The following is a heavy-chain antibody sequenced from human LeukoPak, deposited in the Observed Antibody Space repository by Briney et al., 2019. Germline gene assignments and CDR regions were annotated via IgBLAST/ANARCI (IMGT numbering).Heavy chain of an antibody. D-gene: IGHD6-13*01. Sequence: PSETLSLTCTVSGGSTSSYYWSWIRQPAGKGLEWIGRIYTSGSTNYNPSLKSRVTMSVDTSKNQFSLKLSSVTAADTAVYYCARDLVSSSWLSANYYYYYGMDVWGQGTTVTVSS. CDR2: IYTSGST. CDR1: GGSTSSYY. J-gene: IGHJ6*02. V-gene: IGHV4-4*07. CDR3: ARDLVSSSWLSANYYYYYGMDV.